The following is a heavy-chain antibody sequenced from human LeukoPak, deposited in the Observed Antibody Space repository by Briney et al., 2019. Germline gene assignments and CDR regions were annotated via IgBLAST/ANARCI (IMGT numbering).Heavy chain of an antibody. CDR2: ISGSGGST. CDR3: ARDGSRGNLVTAPDY. J-gene: IGHJ4*02. Sequence: GGSLRLSCAASGFTFSSYGMSWVRQAPGKGLEWVSAISGSGGSTYYADSVKGRFTISRDNSKNTLYLQMNSLRAEDTAVYYCARDGSRGNLVTAPDYWGQGTLVTVSS. CDR1: GFTFSSYG. V-gene: IGHV3-23*01. D-gene: IGHD2-21*02.